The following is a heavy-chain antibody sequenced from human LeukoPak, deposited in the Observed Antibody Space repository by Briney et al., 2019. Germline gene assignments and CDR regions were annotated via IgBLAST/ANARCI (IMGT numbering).Heavy chain of an antibody. Sequence: PGGSLRLSCAASGFPLSSYSTNWVRQAPGKGLEWVSYISSSGSAIYYVDSVKGRFTESRDNAKNSLFLQMNSPRAEDTAVYYCVRVKGSYFDYWGQGALVTVSS. CDR1: GFPLSSYS. D-gene: IGHD2-15*01. CDR2: ISSSGSAI. V-gene: IGHV3-48*01. CDR3: VRVKGSYFDY. J-gene: IGHJ4*02.